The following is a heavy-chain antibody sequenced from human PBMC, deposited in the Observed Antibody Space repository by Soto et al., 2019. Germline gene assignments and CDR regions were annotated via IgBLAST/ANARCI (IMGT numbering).Heavy chain of an antibody. Sequence: QVQLQESGPGLVKPSETLSLTCTVSGGSISSYYWSWIRQPPGKGLEWIGYIYYSGSTNYNPALKSRVTISVDTSKNPCSLKLSSVTAADTAVYYCARRYGDSFDYWGQGNLVTVSS. CDR1: GGSISSYY. CDR3: ARRYGDSFDY. CDR2: IYYSGST. V-gene: IGHV4-59*08. J-gene: IGHJ4*02. D-gene: IGHD3-10*01.